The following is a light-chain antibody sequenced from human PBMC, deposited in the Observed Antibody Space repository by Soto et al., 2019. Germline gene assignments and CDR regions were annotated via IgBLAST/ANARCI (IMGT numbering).Light chain of an antibody. CDR1: QSLSSSY. V-gene: IGKV3-20*01. J-gene: IGKJ5*01. CDR3: QQHGTWIT. CDR2: GAF. Sequence: EIMVTESPCALSFSTGERATRSCMASQSLSSSYFAWYQHKPGQGPRLLIYGAFTRATGIPDRFSGSGSGTDFTLTISRLEPEDFAVYYCQQHGTWITFGQGTRLEIK.